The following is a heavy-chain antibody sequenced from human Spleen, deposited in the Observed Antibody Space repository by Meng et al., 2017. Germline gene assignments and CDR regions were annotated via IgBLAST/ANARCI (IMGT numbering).Heavy chain of an antibody. D-gene: IGHD6-13*01. Sequence: ASVKVSCKASGYTFTSYAIHWVRQAPGQRLEWMGWINTGSGDTKYSQKFQDRVTITRDTSASTAYMELTSLRSEDTAVYYCARDSRSVQPWGQGTLVTVSS. CDR3: ARDSRSVQP. CDR2: INTGSGDT. J-gene: IGHJ5*02. V-gene: IGHV1-3*04. CDR1: GYTFTSYA.